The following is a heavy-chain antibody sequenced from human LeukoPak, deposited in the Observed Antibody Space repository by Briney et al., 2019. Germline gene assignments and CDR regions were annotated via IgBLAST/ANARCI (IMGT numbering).Heavy chain of an antibody. V-gene: IGHV4-59*01. J-gene: IGHJ3*02. D-gene: IGHD3-3*01. CDR3: ARGRFLDAFDI. Sequence: SSETLSLTCTVSGGSISSYYWSRIRQPPGKGLEWIGYIYYSGSTKYKPSLKSRVTISVDTSKNQFSLKLSSVTAADTAVYYCARGRFLDAFDIWGQGTMVTVSS. CDR1: GGSISSYY. CDR2: IYYSGST.